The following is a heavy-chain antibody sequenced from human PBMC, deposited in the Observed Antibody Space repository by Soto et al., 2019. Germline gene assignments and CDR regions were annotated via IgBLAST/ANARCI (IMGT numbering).Heavy chain of an antibody. CDR1: GSTFRGYR. V-gene: IGHV3-48*02. J-gene: IGHJ4*02. D-gene: IGHD3-3*01. CDR2: ISSDETIV. Sequence: EVQVVATGEGWVQPGGSLRLACEGFGSTFRGYRMIWGRQAPGKGLECVSYISSDETIVNYADSVKGRFNLSRDSAKNSLFLQMNSLRDEDPSVYYCVRGGGVVTTWCSYWGQGAQVTVSS. CDR3: VRGGGVVTTWCSY.